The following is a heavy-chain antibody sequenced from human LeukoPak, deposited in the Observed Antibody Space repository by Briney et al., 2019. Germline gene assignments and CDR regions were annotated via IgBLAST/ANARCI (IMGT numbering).Heavy chain of an antibody. CDR2: IGGNTGII. CDR3: VRDHLFAFDY. CDR1: GFTFNILS. Sequence: PGGSLRLSCEASGFTFNILSMNWVRQAPGKGLEWLSYIGGNTGIIWYADSVKGRFTISRDNAKNSLYPQMNSLGVEDTAVYFCVRDHLFAFDYWGRGALITVSS. V-gene: IGHV3-48*01. J-gene: IGHJ4*02.